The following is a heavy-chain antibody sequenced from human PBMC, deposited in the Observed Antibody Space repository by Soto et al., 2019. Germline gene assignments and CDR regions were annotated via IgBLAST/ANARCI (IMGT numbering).Heavy chain of an antibody. CDR1: GYTFSSYS. V-gene: IGHV1-18*04. CDR3: ARDMTDPDQIVVVPAAFDY. D-gene: IGHD2-2*01. Sequence: QVQLVQSGAEVKKPGASVKVSCKTSGYTFSSYSISWVRQAPGQGPEWIGWISAYNGNTRDAQNLHGRVTLTTDTSTSTAYMELRSLRSDDTAVYFCARDMTDPDQIVVVPAAFDYWGQGTLVTVSS. CDR2: ISAYNGNT. J-gene: IGHJ4*02.